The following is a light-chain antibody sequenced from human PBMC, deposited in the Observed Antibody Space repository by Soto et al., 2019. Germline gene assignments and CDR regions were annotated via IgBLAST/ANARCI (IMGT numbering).Light chain of an antibody. CDR1: QSVSSY. CDR2: DTS. J-gene: IGKJ4*01. CDR3: QQYGSSPLT. V-gene: IGKV3-20*01. Sequence: EIVLTQSPGTLSLSVGERVTLSCRASQSVSSYLAWYQQTPGQAPRLLIYDTSNRATGTPDRFSGSGSGTDFTLTISILKPEDFTVYYCQQYGSSPLTFGGGTTVEIK.